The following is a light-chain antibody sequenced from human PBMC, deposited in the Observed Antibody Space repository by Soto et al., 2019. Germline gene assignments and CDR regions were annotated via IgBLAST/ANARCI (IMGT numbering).Light chain of an antibody. CDR1: SSDVGDSNS. CDR2: EVT. CDR3: SSYAGSNIWV. V-gene: IGLV2-8*01. Sequence: QSALTQPPSASGSPGLSVTISCSGTSSDVGDSNSVSWYQQHPGKAPKLIIYEVTKRPSGVPDRFSGSKSANAASLTVSGLQAEDEADYYCSSYAGSNIWVFGGGTKVTVL. J-gene: IGLJ3*02.